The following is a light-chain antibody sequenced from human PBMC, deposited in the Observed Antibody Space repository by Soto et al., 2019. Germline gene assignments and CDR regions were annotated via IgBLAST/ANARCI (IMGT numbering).Light chain of an antibody. CDR3: SSYTRSSTHVV. J-gene: IGLJ2*01. Sequence: QSALTQPSSVSGSPGQSITISCTGISSDVDGYYYVSWYQHNPGKTPKLLIYDVSNRPSGVSTRFSGSKSANTASLTISGLQAEDEADYYCSSYTRSSTHVVFGGGTKVTVL. CDR1: SSDVDGYYY. V-gene: IGLV2-14*03. CDR2: DVS.